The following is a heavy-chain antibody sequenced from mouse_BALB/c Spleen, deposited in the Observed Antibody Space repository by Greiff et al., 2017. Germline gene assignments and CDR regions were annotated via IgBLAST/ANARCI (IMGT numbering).Heavy chain of an antibody. Sequence: VQGVESGPELVKPGASVRISCKASGYTFTSYYIHWVKQRPGQGLEWIGWIYPGNVNTKYNEKFKGKATLTADKSSSTAYMQLSSLTSEDSAVYFCARSADYYAMDYWGQGTSVTVSS. CDR3: ARSADYYAMDY. CDR2: IYPGNVNT. V-gene: IGHV1S56*01. J-gene: IGHJ4*01. CDR1: GYTFTSYY. D-gene: IGHD1-2*01.